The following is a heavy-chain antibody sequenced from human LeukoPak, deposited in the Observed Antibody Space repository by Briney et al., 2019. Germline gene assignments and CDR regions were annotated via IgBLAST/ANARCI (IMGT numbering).Heavy chain of an antibody. CDR3: ARTPAYYYDSSGYSSLDY. CDR2: IYYSGST. D-gene: IGHD3-22*01. Sequence: PSETLSLTCTVSGGSISSSSYYWGWIRQPPGKGLEWIGSIYYSGSTYYNPSLKSRVTISVDTSKNQFSLKLSSVTAADTAVYYCARTPAYYYDSSGYSSLDYWGQGTLVTVSS. J-gene: IGHJ4*02. V-gene: IGHV4-39*01. CDR1: GGSISSSSYY.